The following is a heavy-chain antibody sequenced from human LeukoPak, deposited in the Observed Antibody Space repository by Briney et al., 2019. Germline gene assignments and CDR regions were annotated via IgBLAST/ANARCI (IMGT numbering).Heavy chain of an antibody. CDR3: AKVGSSSWYVPYYFDY. D-gene: IGHD6-13*01. CDR1: GFTFSNYW. Sequence: AGGSLRLSCAVSGFTFSNYWMSWVRQAPGKGLEWVSAISGSGGSTYYADSVKGRFTISRDNSKNTLYLQMNSLRAEDTAVYYCAKVGSSSWYVPYYFDYWGQGTLVTVSS. V-gene: IGHV3-23*01. J-gene: IGHJ4*02. CDR2: ISGSGGST.